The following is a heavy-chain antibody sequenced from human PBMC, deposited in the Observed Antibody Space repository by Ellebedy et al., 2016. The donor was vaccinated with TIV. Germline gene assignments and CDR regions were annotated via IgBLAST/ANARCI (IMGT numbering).Heavy chain of an antibody. CDR2: INHSGST. CDR3: ARQGYRGYSYGATYTPFDY. J-gene: IGHJ4*02. V-gene: IGHV4-34*01. Sequence: MPSETLSLTCAVYGGSFSGNYWSWIRQPPGKGLEWIGEINHSGSTNYNPSLKSRVTISVDTSKNQFSLKLSSATAADTAVYYCARQGYRGYSYGATYTPFDYWGQGTLVTVSS. CDR1: GGSFSGNY. D-gene: IGHD5-18*01.